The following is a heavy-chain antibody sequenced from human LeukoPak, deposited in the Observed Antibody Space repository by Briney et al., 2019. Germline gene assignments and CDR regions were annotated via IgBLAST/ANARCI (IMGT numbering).Heavy chain of an antibody. Sequence: PSETLSLTCAVSGGSISSGGYSWSWIRQPPGKGLEWIGYIYHSGSTYYNPSLKSRVTISVDRSKNQFSLKLSSVTAADTAVYYCAPSSTGYCSSTSCYYYYYGMDVWGKGTTVTVSS. D-gene: IGHD2-2*01. CDR3: APSSTGYCSSTSCYYYYYGMDV. CDR2: IYHSGST. J-gene: IGHJ6*04. CDR1: GGSISSGGYS. V-gene: IGHV4-30-2*01.